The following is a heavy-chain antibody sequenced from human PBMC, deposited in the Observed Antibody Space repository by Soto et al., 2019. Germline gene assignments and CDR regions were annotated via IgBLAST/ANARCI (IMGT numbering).Heavy chain of an antibody. J-gene: IGHJ4*02. Sequence: QLRESGPGLVRPSETLSLTCTVSGGSISGSDYYWGWIRQPPGKGLEWIGNIFYSGDSYYSPSLQSRATISVDTSKNQFSLKVRSVTVEDTAIYYCTDMRGQWLPRDWGQGTLVTVSS. CDR1: GGSISGSDYY. D-gene: IGHD6-19*01. CDR3: TDMRGQWLPRD. V-gene: IGHV4-39*01. CDR2: IFYSGDS.